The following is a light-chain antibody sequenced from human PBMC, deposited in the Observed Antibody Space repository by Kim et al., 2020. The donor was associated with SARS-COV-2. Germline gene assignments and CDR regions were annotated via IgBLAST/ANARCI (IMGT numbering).Light chain of an antibody. Sequence: PGQTASITCSGGKLGDKYACWYQQKPGQSPVLVIYQDSKRPSGIPERFSGSNSGNTATLTISGTQAMDEADYYCQAWDSSTASFVFGGGTQLTVL. V-gene: IGLV3-1*01. J-gene: IGLJ3*02. CDR3: QAWDSSTASFV. CDR2: QDS. CDR1: KLGDKY.